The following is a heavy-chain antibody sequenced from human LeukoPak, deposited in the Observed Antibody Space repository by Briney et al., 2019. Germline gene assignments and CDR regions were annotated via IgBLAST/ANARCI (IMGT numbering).Heavy chain of an antibody. CDR1: GGSISSYY. Sequence: SENLSLTCTVSGGSISSYYWSWIRQPPGKGLEGIGYIYYSGSTNYNPPLKSRVTISVDTSKNQFSLKLSSVTAADTAVYYCARHPLSSSWYWGYYDSSGPFDYWGQGTLVTVSS. CDR2: IYYSGST. V-gene: IGHV4-59*08. D-gene: IGHD3-22*01. J-gene: IGHJ4*02. CDR3: ARHPLSSSWYWGYYDSSGPFDY.